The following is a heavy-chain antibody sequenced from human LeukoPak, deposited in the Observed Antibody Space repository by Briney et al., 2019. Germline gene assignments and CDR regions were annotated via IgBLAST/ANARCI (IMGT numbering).Heavy chain of an antibody. CDR3: ARDNCSSTSCYLTY. CDR1: GGTFSSYA. D-gene: IGHD2-2*01. Sequence: ASVNVSCKASGGTFSSYAISWVRQAPGQGLEWMGGIIPIFGTANYAQKFQGRVTITTDESTSTAYMELSSLRSEDTAVYYCARDNCSSTSCYLTYWGQGTLVTVSS. J-gene: IGHJ4*02. V-gene: IGHV1-69*05. CDR2: IIPIFGTA.